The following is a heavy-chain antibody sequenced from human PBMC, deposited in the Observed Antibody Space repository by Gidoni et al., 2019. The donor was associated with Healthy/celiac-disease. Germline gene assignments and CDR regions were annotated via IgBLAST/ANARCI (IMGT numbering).Heavy chain of an antibody. CDR3: ARVSFGGVIVIPDAFDI. J-gene: IGHJ3*02. CDR2: IYYSGST. CDR1: GGPISSTSYY. D-gene: IGHD3-16*02. Sequence: QLQLQESGPGLVKPSETLSLTCTVSGGPISSTSYYGGWIRQPPGKGLEWIGSIYYSGSTYYNPSLKSRVTISVDTSKNQFSLKLSSVTAADTAVYYCARVSFGGVIVIPDAFDIWGQGTMVTVSS. V-gene: IGHV4-39*01.